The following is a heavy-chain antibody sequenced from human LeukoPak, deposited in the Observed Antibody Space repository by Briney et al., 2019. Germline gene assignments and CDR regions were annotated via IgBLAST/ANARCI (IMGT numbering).Heavy chain of an antibody. CDR3: ARDPGYESWSPFWGGMDV. Sequence: GGSLRLSYAASGFTFSSSWMHWVRQAPGKGLVWVSRITRDGSSTTYADSVKGRFTTSRDNAKNTLYLQMDSLRDDDTAVYYCARDPGYESWSPFWGGMDVWGNGTTVIVS. CDR1: GFTFSSSW. D-gene: IGHD3-16*01. V-gene: IGHV3-74*01. J-gene: IGHJ6*03. CDR2: ITRDGSST.